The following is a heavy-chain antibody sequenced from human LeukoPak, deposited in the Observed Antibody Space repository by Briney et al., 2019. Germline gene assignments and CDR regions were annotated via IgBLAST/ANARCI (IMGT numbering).Heavy chain of an antibody. Sequence: GGSLRLSCSTSGFTFSRYAMHWVRQAPGKGLEYVSAISSNGGSTYYADSVKGRFTISRDNSKNTLYLQMSSLRAEDTAVYYCVKDGSGSYYTYYFDYWGQGTLVTVSS. CDR1: GFTFSRYA. CDR2: ISSNGGST. V-gene: IGHV3-64D*06. D-gene: IGHD3-10*01. J-gene: IGHJ4*02. CDR3: VKDGSGSYYTYYFDY.